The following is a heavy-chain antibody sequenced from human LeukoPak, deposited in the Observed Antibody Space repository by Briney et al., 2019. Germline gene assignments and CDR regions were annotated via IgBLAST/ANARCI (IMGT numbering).Heavy chain of an antibody. CDR3: AETHGVP. V-gene: IGHV1-69*01. J-gene: IGHJ4*02. CDR1: GGTFSSYT. Sequence: SAKVSCKASGGTFSSYTINWGRPAPGQGLEWMGGIIPVFGTAHYVQKFQGRVTITADESTSTAYMELSSLRSEDMAVYYCAETHGVPWGQGTLVTVS. D-gene: IGHD2-8*01. CDR2: IIPVFGTA.